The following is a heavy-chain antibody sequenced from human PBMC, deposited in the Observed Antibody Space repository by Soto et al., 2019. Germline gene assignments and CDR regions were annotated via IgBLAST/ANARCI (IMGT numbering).Heavy chain of an antibody. CDR2: IIPIFGTA. CDR3: AAHKRGYSYGDFEY. V-gene: IGHV1-69*06. CDR1: GCTFSSYA. D-gene: IGHD5-18*01. Sequence: SVKVSCKASGCTFSSYAISWVRQAPGQGLEWMGGIIPIFGTANYAQKFQGRVTITADKPTSTAYMELSSLSSEDTAVYYCAAHKRGYSYGDFEYWGQETRVTGSS. J-gene: IGHJ4*02.